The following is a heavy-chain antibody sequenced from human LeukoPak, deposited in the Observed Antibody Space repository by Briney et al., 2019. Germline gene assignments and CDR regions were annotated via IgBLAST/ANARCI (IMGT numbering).Heavy chain of an antibody. CDR3: ARDIIAAAGKGRDY. CDR2: IYHSGST. V-gene: IGHV4-38-2*02. CDR1: GYSISSGYY. D-gene: IGHD6-13*01. Sequence: PSETLSLTCTVSGYSISSGYYWGWIRQPPGKGLEWIGSIYHSGSTYYNPSLKSRVTISVDTSKNQFSLKLSSVTAADTAVYYCARDIIAAAGKGRDYWGQGTLVTVSS. J-gene: IGHJ4*02.